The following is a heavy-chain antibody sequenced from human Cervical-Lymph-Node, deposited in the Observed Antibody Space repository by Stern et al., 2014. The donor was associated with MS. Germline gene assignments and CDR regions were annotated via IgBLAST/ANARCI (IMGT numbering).Heavy chain of an antibody. CDR2: VYYSGIT. Sequence: QVQLQESGPGLVKPSETLSLTCTVSGGSITNRDYWGWIRQSPGKGLEWIGSVYYSGITYYRPSLKRRATISIDTFRNPFFLRLTSVTATDTAVYFCARGVTAVTNYVPNWCFDLWGRGTLVTVSS. CDR3: ARGVTAVTNYVPNWCFDL. D-gene: IGHD4-11*01. J-gene: IGHJ2*01. CDR1: GGSITNRDY. V-gene: IGHV4-39*02.